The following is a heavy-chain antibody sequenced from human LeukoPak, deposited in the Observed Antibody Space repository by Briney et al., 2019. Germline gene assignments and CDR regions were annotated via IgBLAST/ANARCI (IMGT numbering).Heavy chain of an antibody. D-gene: IGHD2-15*01. CDR2: ISDRSGFT. CDR3: ARFFVVVVVAATRDYGMDV. Sequence: GGSLRLSCAASGFTFNTYAMNWVRQAPGKGLEWVSSISDRSGFTYYAGSVKGRFTISRDNSKDTLYLQMNSLRAEDTAVYYCARFFVVVVVAATRDYGMDVWGQGTTVTVSS. V-gene: IGHV3-23*01. J-gene: IGHJ6*02. CDR1: GFTFNTYA.